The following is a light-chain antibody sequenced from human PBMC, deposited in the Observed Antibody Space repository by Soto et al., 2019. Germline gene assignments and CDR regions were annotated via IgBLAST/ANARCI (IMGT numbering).Light chain of an antibody. CDR1: SSDVGGYNY. J-gene: IGLJ1*01. CDR2: DVS. CDR3: SSYTSSSTYV. Sequence: QSALTQPASVSGSPGQSIAISCAGTSSDVGGYNYVSWYQQHPGKAPKRMVYDVSNRPSGVSNRFSGSKSGNTASLTISGLQAQDEADYYSSSYTSSSTYVFGTGTKLTVL. V-gene: IGLV2-14*01.